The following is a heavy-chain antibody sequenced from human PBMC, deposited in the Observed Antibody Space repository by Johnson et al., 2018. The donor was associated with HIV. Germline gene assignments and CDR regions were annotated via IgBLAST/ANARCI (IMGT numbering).Heavy chain of an antibody. CDR2: ISGSGGST. CDR3: ARGGVVTAIPHAFDI. V-gene: IGHV3-66*02. J-gene: IGHJ3*02. D-gene: IGHD2-21*02. CDR1: GMTVSSYY. Sequence: VQLVESGGGLVQPGGSLRLSCGASGMTVSSYYMSWVRQAPGKGLEWVSVISGSGGSTYYADSVKGRFTISRDNSKNTLYLQMNSLRAEDTAVYYCARGGVVTAIPHAFDIWGQGTMVTVSS.